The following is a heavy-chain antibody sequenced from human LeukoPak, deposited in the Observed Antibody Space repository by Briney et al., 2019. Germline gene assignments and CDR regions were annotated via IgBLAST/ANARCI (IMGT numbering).Heavy chain of an antibody. J-gene: IGHJ5*02. CDR2: FDPEDGET. CDR3: ARFLSAARRGNWFDP. D-gene: IGHD6-6*01. V-gene: IGHV1-24*01. Sequence: ASVKVSCKVSGYNLTELSMHWVRQAPGKGLEWMGGFDPEDGETIYAQKFQGRVTMTEDTSTDTAYMELSSLRSEDTAVYYCARFLSAARRGNWFDPWGQGTLVTVSS. CDR1: GYNLTELS.